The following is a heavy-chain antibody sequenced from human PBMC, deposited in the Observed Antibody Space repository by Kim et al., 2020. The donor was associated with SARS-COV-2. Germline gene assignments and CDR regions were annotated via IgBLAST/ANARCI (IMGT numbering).Heavy chain of an antibody. J-gene: IGHJ4*02. CDR2: MNPNSGNT. V-gene: IGHV1-8*01. D-gene: IGHD6-13*01. CDR3: ARRPIAAAGPVAY. CDR1: GYTFTSYD. Sequence: ASVKVSCKASGYTFTSYDINWVRQATGQGLEWMGWMNPNSGNTGYAQKFQGRVTMTRNTSISTAYMELSSLRSEDTAVYYCARRPIAAAGPVAYWGQGTLVTVSS.